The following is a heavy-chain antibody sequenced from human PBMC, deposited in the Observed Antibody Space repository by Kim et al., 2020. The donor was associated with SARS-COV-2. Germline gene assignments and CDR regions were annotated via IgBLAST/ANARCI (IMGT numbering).Heavy chain of an antibody. Sequence: GGSLRLSCAASGFTFSSYWMHWVRQAPGKGLVWVSRINSDGSSTSYADSVKGRFTISRDNAKNTLYLQMNSLRAEDTAVYYCARVYDSGRELDYWGQGTLVTVSS. J-gene: IGHJ4*02. V-gene: IGHV3-74*01. CDR3: ARVYDSGRELDY. D-gene: IGHD3-22*01. CDR2: INSDGSST. CDR1: GFTFSSYW.